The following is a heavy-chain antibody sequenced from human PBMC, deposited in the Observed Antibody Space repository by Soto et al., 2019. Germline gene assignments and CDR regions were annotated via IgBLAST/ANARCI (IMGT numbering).Heavy chain of an antibody. D-gene: IGHD5-18*01. V-gene: IGHV3-53*01. Sequence: PGGSLRLSCAASGFTVSSNYMSWVRQAPGKGLEWVSVIYSGGSTYYADSVKGRFTISRDNSKNTLYLQMNSLRAEDTAVYYCARARDTAIGRIDYWGQGTLVTVSA. CDR1: GFTVSSNY. J-gene: IGHJ4*02. CDR2: IYSGGST. CDR3: ARARDTAIGRIDY.